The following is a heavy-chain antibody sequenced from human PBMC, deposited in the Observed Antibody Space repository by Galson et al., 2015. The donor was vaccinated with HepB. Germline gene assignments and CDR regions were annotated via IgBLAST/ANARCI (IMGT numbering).Heavy chain of an antibody. CDR3: ARGYSSSWIVVH. CDR2: ISSSSSYI. CDR1: GFTFSSYS. J-gene: IGHJ4*02. V-gene: IGHV3-21*01. D-gene: IGHD6-13*01. Sequence: SLRLSCAASGFTFSSYSMNWVRQAPGKGLEWVSSISSSSSYIYYADSVKGRFTISRDNAKNSLYLQMNSLRAEDTAVYYCARGYSSSWIVVHWGQGTLVTVSS.